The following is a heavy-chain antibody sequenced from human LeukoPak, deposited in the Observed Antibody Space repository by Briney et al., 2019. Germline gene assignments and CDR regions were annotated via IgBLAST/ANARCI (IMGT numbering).Heavy chain of an antibody. Sequence: SVKVSCKASGGTLNTHIFTWVRQAPGQGLEWMGRITPIIDTTKYAQKFQGRMTITADKSTSTIYMELSGLRSDDTAVYYCARVNLRGSQYNWFDPRGQGTLVTVSS. CDR3: ARVNLRGSQYNWFDP. D-gene: IGHD1-26*01. V-gene: IGHV1-69*08. CDR2: ITPIIDTT. CDR1: GGTLNTHI. J-gene: IGHJ5*02.